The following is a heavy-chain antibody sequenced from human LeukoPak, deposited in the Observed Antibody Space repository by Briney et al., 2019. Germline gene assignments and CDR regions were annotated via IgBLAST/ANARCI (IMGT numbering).Heavy chain of an antibody. J-gene: IGHJ6*02. D-gene: IGHD3-3*01. CDR2: INWNGGST. CDR1: GFAFDDYG. Sequence: GGSLRLSCAASGFAFDDYGMSWVRQAPGKGLEWVSGINWNGGSTGYADSVKGRFTISRDNAKNSLYLQMNSLRAEDTALYHCARALDSVYGMDVWGQGTAVTVSS. CDR3: ARALDSVYGMDV. V-gene: IGHV3-20*01.